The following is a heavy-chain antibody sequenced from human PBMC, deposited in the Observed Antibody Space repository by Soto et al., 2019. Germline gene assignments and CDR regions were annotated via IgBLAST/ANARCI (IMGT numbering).Heavy chain of an antibody. Sequence: SPTLSLTCTVTGGSIGSDDYYWSWIRQPPGKGLEWIGYIYYSGTTYYDPSLQSRVSISLDTSKNQFSLKMSSVSAADTAVYYCARGAARNVYYFYYGMDVWGQGTTVTVSS. J-gene: IGHJ6*02. CDR2: IYYSGTT. CDR3: ARGAARNVYYFYYGMDV. CDR1: GGSIGSDDYY. D-gene: IGHD6-6*01. V-gene: IGHV4-30-4*01.